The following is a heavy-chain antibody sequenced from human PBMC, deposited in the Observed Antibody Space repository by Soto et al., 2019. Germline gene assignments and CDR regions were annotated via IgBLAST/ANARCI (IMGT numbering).Heavy chain of an antibody. CDR3: ARGGDMIVVVGYAFDI. Sequence: LETLSLTCTVSGGSISSYYWSWIRQPAGKGLEWIGRIYTSGSTNYNPSLKSRVTMSVDTSENQFSLKLSSVTAADTAVYYCARGGDMIVVVGYAFDIWGQGTMVTVSS. D-gene: IGHD3-22*01. CDR1: GGSISSYY. CDR2: IYTSGST. J-gene: IGHJ3*02. V-gene: IGHV4-4*07.